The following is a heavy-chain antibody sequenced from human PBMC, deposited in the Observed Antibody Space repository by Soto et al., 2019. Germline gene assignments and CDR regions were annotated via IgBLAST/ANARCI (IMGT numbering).Heavy chain of an antibody. J-gene: IGHJ4*02. D-gene: IGHD3-10*01. CDR2: ISGGDTT. V-gene: IGHV3-23*01. CDR1: GFTCTSYS. Sequence: EVQLLESGGGLVQPGGSLRLSCAASGFTCTSYSMNWVRQAPGKGLEWVSTISGGDTTFYADSVKGRFTISRDESKNTLYLEMNSLRVDDTAVYFCEKRDSGSGTSPPLIGSWGQGTLVTVSS. CDR3: EKRDSGSGTSPPLIGS.